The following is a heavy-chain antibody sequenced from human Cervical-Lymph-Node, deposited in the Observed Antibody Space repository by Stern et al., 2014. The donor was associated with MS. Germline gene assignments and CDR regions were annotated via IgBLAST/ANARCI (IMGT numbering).Heavy chain of an antibody. Sequence: VHLVESGPGLVKPSETLSLTCSVSGGSISSYYWNWIRQPPGKGLEWIANVHYSGTTNYNPSLKSRVTILIATSMHKISPKLTFVTAADTAVYYCAGSGTYYPDYWGQGILVTVSS. CDR2: VHYSGTT. D-gene: IGHD3-3*01. V-gene: IGHV4-59*08. CDR1: GGSISSYY. CDR3: AGSGTYYPDY. J-gene: IGHJ4*02.